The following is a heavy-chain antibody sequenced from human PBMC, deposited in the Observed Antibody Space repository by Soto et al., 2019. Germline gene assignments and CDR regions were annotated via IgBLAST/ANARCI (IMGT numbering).Heavy chain of an antibody. CDR3: ASTDYSDSSGYSY. CDR1: GGSISRGGYS. V-gene: IGHV4-30-2*01. Sequence: SETLSLTCAVSGGSISRGGYSWSWIRQPPGKGLEWIGYIYHSGSTYYNPSLKSRVTISVDRSKNQFSLKLSSVTAADTAVYYCASTDYSDSSGYSYWGQGTLVTVSS. D-gene: IGHD3-22*01. J-gene: IGHJ4*02. CDR2: IYHSGST.